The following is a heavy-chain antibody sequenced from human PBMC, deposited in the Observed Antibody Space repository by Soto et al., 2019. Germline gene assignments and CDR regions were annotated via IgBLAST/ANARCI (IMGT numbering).Heavy chain of an antibody. Sequence: QVQLVESGGGVVQPGRSLRLSCAASGFTFSDYGMHWVRQAPGKGLEWVAVISYDSTNKYYGDSVKGRFTISRDNSKNTLYLPMNSLRAEDRAVYYCAKDHGFDEFQLLYYSYYGLDVWGQGTTVTVSS. CDR2: ISYDSTNK. D-gene: IGHD2-2*02. J-gene: IGHJ6*02. CDR1: GFTFSDYG. V-gene: IGHV3-30*18. CDR3: AKDHGFDEFQLLYYSYYGLDV.